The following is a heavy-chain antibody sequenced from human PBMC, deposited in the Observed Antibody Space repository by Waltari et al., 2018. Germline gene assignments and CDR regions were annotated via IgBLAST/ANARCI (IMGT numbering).Heavy chain of an antibody. J-gene: IGHJ5*02. Sequence: QVQLVESGGGVVQPGTSLKLSCVASGFIFSEFNMLWVRQAPGKGLEGVAFISFDGSSTTYVDSVRGRFSISRDNSKHIPYLQMHNLRTDDTAVYYCGKILLEGVTPNMGSWGQGTLVTVSS. V-gene: IGHV3-30*18. D-gene: IGHD2-21*02. CDR2: ISFDGSST. CDR3: GKILLEGVTPNMGS. CDR1: GFIFSEFN.